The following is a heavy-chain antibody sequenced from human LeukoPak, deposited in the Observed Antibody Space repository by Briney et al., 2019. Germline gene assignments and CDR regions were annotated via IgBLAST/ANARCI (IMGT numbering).Heavy chain of an antibody. V-gene: IGHV4-30-2*01. D-gene: IGHD3-16*01. Sequence: PSQTLSLTCTVSGGSISSGDYYWSWIRQPPGKGLEWIGYVYHSGTTYYNPSLRSRVTISVDRSENQFSLKVSSVTAADTAVYYCARHRRDPVWHAFDIWGQGTMVTVSS. J-gene: IGHJ3*02. CDR3: ARHRRDPVWHAFDI. CDR1: GGSISSGDYY. CDR2: VYHSGTT.